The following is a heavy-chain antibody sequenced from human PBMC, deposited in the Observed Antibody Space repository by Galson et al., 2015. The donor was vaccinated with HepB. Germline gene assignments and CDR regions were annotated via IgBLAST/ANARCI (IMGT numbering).Heavy chain of an antibody. CDR3: ARTSYYYGSGSYYKGAAFDI. J-gene: IGHJ3*02. CDR2: IYPGDSDT. Sequence: QSGAEVKKPGESLKISCKGSGYSFTSYWIGWVRQMPGKGLERMGIIYPGDSDTRYSPSFQGQVTISADKSISTAYLQWSSLKASDTAMYYCARTSYYYGSGSYYKGAAFDIWGQGTMVTVSS. V-gene: IGHV5-51*03. D-gene: IGHD3-10*01. CDR1: GYSFTSYW.